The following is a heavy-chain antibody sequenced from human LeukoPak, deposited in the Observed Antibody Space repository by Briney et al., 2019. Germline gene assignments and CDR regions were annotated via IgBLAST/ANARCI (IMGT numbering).Heavy chain of an antibody. V-gene: IGHV4-59*10. CDR3: AKSNGYGLVDI. Sequence: TPSETLSLTCAVYGGSFSGYYWSWIRQPPGKGLEWIGRIYTSGSTNYNPSLKSRVTISLDTSRNQFSLKLNSVTAADTAAYYCAKSNGYGLVDIWGQGTMVTVSS. CDR2: IYTSGST. J-gene: IGHJ3*02. CDR1: GGSFSGYY. D-gene: IGHD3-10*01.